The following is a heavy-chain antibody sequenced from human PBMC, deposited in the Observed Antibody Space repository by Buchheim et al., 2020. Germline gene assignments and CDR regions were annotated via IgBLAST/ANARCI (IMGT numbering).Heavy chain of an antibody. J-gene: IGHJ4*02. CDR3: AKDDGIQVWFAFDY. Sequence: QVQLVESGGGVVQPGRSLRLSCAASGFTFKTYGMHWVRQAPGKGLEWVAVVWHGGDVKDYAGFVEGRFTVSRDNSTNTLYLQMNSLRAEDTAVYYCAKDDGIQVWFAFDYWGQGTL. D-gene: IGHD5-18*01. CDR2: VWHGGDVK. CDR1: GFTFKTYG. V-gene: IGHV3-33*06.